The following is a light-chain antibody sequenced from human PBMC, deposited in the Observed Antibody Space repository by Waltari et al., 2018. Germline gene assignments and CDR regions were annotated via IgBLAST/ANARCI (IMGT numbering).Light chain of an antibody. CDR3: QHYVRLPVS. V-gene: IGKV3-20*01. Sequence: EIVLTQSPGTLSLSPGERATLSCRASPSVGKFLAWYQKKPGQAPRLIIYDASSRATGIPDRFSGSGFGTDFSLTISRLEPEDFAVYYCQHYVRLPVSFGQGTKVGIK. CDR2: DAS. CDR1: PSVGKF. J-gene: IGKJ1*01.